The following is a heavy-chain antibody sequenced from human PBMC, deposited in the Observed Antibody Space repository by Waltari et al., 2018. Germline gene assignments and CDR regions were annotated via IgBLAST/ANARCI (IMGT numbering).Heavy chain of an antibody. CDR2: IYSGGNT. CDR1: VFTCSRTY. V-gene: IGHV3-53*01. J-gene: IGHJ4*02. CDR3: ARDPGGRYYFDY. Sequence: EVQLLECGGCLIQPGGSLRLSCADSVFTCSRTYKSWVRQAPGKGLEWVSVIYSGGNTYYADSVKGRFTISRDNSKNTLYLQMNSLRADDTAVYYCARDPGGRYYFDYWGQGSLVTVSS. D-gene: IGHD1-26*01.